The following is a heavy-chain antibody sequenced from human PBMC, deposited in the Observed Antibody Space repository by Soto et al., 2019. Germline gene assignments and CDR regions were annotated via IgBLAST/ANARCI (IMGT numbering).Heavy chain of an antibody. D-gene: IGHD3-16*01. Sequence: PGGSLRLSCAASGFSLSPYWMHWVRQVPGRGLEWVARLSSDGFGAAYADSVKGRFFISRDIARNTPSLQMNSLRADDTAVYYCARDLGGPDYWGRGTSVTV. J-gene: IGHJ4*02. CDR2: LSSDGFGA. CDR3: ARDLGGPDY. CDR1: GFSLSPYW. V-gene: IGHV3-74*03.